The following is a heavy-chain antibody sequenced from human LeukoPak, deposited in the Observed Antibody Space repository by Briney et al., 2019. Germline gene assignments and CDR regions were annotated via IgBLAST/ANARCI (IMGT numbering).Heavy chain of an antibody. CDR3: ATSMIYGDLDY. D-gene: IGHD4-17*01. CDR2: IWYDGSNK. Sequence: GGSLRLSCAASGFTFSSYGMHWVRQAPGKGLEWVAVIWYDGSNKCYADSVKGRFTISRDNAKNSLYLQMNSLRAEDTAVYYCATSMIYGDLDYWGQGTLVTVSS. J-gene: IGHJ4*02. V-gene: IGHV3-33*03. CDR1: GFTFSSYG.